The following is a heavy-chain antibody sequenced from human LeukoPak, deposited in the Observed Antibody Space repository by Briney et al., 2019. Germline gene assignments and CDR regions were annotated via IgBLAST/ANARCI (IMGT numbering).Heavy chain of an antibody. Sequence: GGSLRLSCAASEFTFSSYAMQWVRQAPGKGLEWVSGITVSGGTTYYTNSVKGRFTISRDNSKNTLYLQMNSLRAEDAAVYYCAKYLTARGPPYALDVWGQGTTVTVSS. J-gene: IGHJ6*02. CDR3: AKYLTARGPPYALDV. V-gene: IGHV3-23*01. CDR2: ITVSGGTT. CDR1: EFTFSSYA. D-gene: IGHD1-14*01.